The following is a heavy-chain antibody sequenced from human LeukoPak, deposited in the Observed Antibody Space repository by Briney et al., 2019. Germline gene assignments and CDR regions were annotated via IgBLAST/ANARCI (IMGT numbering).Heavy chain of an antibody. J-gene: IGHJ6*02. CDR2: TYYRSKWYN. D-gene: IGHD2-2*01. CDR3: AREVVVPAVTYYYYYGMDV. V-gene: IGHV6-1*01. CDR1: GDSVSSNSAA. Sequence: SQTLSLTCAISGDSVSSNSAAWNWIRQSPSRGLEWLGRTYYRSKWYNDYAISVKSRTTINPDTSKNQFSLQLNSVTPEDTAVYYCAREVVVPAVTYYYYYGMDVWGQGTTVTVSS.